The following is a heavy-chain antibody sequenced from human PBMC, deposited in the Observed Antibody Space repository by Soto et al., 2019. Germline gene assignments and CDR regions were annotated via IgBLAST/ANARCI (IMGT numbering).Heavy chain of an antibody. CDR1: GYSFTRYG. CDR2: INTYNGNT. D-gene: IGHD5-18*01. Sequence: ASVKVSCKASGYSFTRYGIAWARQAPGQGLEWMGWINTYNGNTNYAQNLQGRVTLTTDTSTSTAYMELSSLRSEDTAVYYCARSVDTAMDYYYGMDVWGQGTTVTVSS. J-gene: IGHJ6*02. V-gene: IGHV1-18*01. CDR3: ARSVDTAMDYYYGMDV.